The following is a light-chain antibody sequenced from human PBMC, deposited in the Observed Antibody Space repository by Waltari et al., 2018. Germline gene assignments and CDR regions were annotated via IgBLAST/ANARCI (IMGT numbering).Light chain of an antibody. J-gene: IGKJ2*03. CDR1: QNIDSSH. CDR3: QRYGNSPYS. CDR2: GAY. V-gene: IGKV3-20*01. Sequence: EIVLTQSPGPLYLSPGERATLSCRASQNIDSSHLAWYQQKPGQAPRLLIYGAYSRAIGIPDRFSGSGSGTDFTLTINRLESEDYAAYYCQRYGNSPYSFGQGTKLEIK.